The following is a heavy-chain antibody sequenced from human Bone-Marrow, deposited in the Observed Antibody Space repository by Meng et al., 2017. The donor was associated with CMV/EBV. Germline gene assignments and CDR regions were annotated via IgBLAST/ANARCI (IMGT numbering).Heavy chain of an antibody. Sequence: ASVKVSCKASGYTFTGYYMHWVRQAPGQGLEWMGWINPNSGGTNYAQKFQGRVTMTRDTSISTAYMELSRLRSDDTAVYYCARGGITIFGVVIMRPYYYYGMDVWGQGPTVTVSS. CDR3: ARGGITIFGVVIMRPYYYYGMDV. D-gene: IGHD3-3*01. J-gene: IGHJ6*02. CDR1: GYTFTGYY. CDR2: INPNSGGT. V-gene: IGHV1-2*02.